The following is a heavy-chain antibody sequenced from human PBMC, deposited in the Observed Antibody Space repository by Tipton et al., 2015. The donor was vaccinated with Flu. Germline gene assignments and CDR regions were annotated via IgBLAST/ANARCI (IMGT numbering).Heavy chain of an antibody. J-gene: IGHJ4*02. V-gene: IGHV3-11*01. D-gene: IGHD3-10*01. CDR2: ISGHGNLV. CDR1: GFTFSDYY. Sequence: SLRLSCVASGFTFSDYYMTWSRQAPGKGLEWLAYISGHGNLVNYADSVKGRFTISRDDADKSVSLEMNSLRAEDTAIYYCARLGGITYGWNFDHWGQGTLVTVSS. CDR3: ARLGGITYGWNFDH.